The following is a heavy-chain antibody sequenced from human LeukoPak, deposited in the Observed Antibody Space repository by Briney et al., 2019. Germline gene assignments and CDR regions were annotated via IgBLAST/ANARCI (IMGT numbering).Heavy chain of an antibody. CDR1: GFTLSSYG. J-gene: IGHJ4*02. V-gene: IGHV3-30*02. CDR2: IHSDGSYQ. D-gene: IGHD5-24*01. Sequence: GGSLSLSCAASGFTLSSYGMHWVRQAPGKGLEGVAFIHSDGSYQYYADCVKGRLSISRDNSKNTLYLQMNSLRTEDTAVYYCAKRDGYNAGPFDYWGQGTLVTVSS. CDR3: AKRDGYNAGPFDY.